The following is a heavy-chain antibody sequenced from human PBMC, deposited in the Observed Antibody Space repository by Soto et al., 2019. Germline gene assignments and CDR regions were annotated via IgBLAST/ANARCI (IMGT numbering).Heavy chain of an antibody. J-gene: IGHJ3*02. CDR3: ATEGYYYDSSGYPYPAFDI. CDR2: ISAYNGNT. D-gene: IGHD3-22*01. Sequence: ASVKVSCKASGYTFTSYGISWVRQAPAQGLEWMGWISAYNGNTNYAQKLQGRVTMTTDTSTSTAYMELRSLRSDDTAVYYCATEGYYYDSSGYPYPAFDIWGQGTMVTV. CDR1: GYTFTSYG. V-gene: IGHV1-18*01.